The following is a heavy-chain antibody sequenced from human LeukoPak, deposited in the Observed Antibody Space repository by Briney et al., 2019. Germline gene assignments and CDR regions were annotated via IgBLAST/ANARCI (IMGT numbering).Heavy chain of an antibody. V-gene: IGHV1-69*06. CDR3: AREHLDYYDSSGYGWFDP. CDR2: IIPIFGTA. D-gene: IGHD3-22*01. CDR1: GGTFSSYA. J-gene: IGHJ5*02. Sequence: GASVKVSCKASGGTFSSYAISWVRQAPGQGLEWMGGIIPIFGTANYAQKFQGRVTITADKSTSTAYMELSSLRSEDTAVYYCAREHLDYYDSSGYGWFDPWGQGTLVTVSS.